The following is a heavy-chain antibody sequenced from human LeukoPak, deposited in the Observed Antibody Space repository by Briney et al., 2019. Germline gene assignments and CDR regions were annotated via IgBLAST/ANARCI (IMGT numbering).Heavy chain of an antibody. CDR1: GFTVSSNY. J-gene: IGHJ5*02. Sequence: GGSLRLSCAASGFTVSSNYMSWVRQAPGKGLEWVSVIYSGGSTFYADSVKGRFTISRDNSKNTLYLQMNSLRAEDTAVYYCARGSAAAGFDPWGQGTLVTVSS. CDR3: ARGSAAAGFDP. V-gene: IGHV3-53*01. CDR2: IYSGGST. D-gene: IGHD6-13*01.